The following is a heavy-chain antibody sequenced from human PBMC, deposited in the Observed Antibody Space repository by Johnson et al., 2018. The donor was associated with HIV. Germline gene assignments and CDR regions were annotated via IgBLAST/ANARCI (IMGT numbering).Heavy chain of an antibody. CDR3: ARLVGYCSDDTCTEVLDM. Sequence: VQLVESGGGVVRPGGSLRLSCAASGFFFENYAMNWVRQTPGKGLEWVSYINWNGCITDHADSVKGRFTISRDNAKNSLWLQMNSLRAEYTALYYCARLVGYCSDDTCTEVLDMWGQGTMVTVSS. D-gene: IGHD2-15*01. CDR1: GFFFENYA. CDR2: INWNGCIT. V-gene: IGHV3-20*04. J-gene: IGHJ3*02.